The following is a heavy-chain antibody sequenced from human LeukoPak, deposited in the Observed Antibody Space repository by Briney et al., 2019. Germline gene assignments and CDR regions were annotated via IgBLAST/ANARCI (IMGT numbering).Heavy chain of an antibody. CDR1: GGSFSGYY. J-gene: IGHJ5*02. V-gene: IGHV4-34*01. Sequence: SETLSLTCAVYGGSFSGYYRSWIRQPPGKGLEWIGEINHSGSTNYNPSLKSRVTISVDTSKNQFSLKLSSVTAADTAVYYCARGRRRSLEWLPEGTFDPWGQGTLVTVSS. CDR3: ARGRRRSLEWLPEGTFDP. CDR2: INHSGST. D-gene: IGHD3-3*01.